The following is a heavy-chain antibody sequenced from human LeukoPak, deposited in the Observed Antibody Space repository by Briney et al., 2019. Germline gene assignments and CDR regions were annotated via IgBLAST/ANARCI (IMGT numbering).Heavy chain of an antibody. CDR3: ARDRSTAMAIFDY. CDR1: GYTFTSYY. V-gene: IGHV1-2*06. D-gene: IGHD5-18*01. J-gene: IGHJ4*02. Sequence: ASVKVSCKASGYTFTSYYIHWVRQAPGQGLEWMGRINPNSGGTNYAQKFQGRVTMTRDTSISTAYMELSRLRSDDTAVYYCARDRSTAMAIFDYWGQGTLVTVSS. CDR2: INPNSGGT.